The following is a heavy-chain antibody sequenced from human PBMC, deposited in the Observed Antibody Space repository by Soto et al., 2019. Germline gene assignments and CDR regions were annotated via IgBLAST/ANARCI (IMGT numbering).Heavy chain of an antibody. CDR1: GFTFSSYG. Sequence: QVQLVESGGGVVQPGRSLRLSCAASGFTFSSYGMHWVRQAPGKGLEWVAVIWYDGSNKYYADSVKGRFTISRDNSKNTLYLQMNSLRAEDTAVYYCAAGIAVAANYYYYSGMDVWGQGTTVTVSS. CDR2: IWYDGSNK. CDR3: AAGIAVAANYYYYSGMDV. D-gene: IGHD6-19*01. J-gene: IGHJ6*02. V-gene: IGHV3-33*01.